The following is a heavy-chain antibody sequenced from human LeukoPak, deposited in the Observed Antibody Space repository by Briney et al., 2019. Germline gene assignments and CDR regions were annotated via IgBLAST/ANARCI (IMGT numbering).Heavy chain of an antibody. Sequence: SETLSLPCTVSGGSIGPYHWSWVRQSPGTGLEWIGYIYVTGTRYNPYLQSRVTISVDRSRNQFFLKMTSVTAADTAVYYCARHIGGGIEDMDVWGRGTKVTVSS. CDR2: IYVTGT. J-gene: IGHJ6*03. V-gene: IGHV4-59*08. CDR1: GGSIGPYH. CDR3: ARHIGGGIEDMDV. D-gene: IGHD3-16*02.